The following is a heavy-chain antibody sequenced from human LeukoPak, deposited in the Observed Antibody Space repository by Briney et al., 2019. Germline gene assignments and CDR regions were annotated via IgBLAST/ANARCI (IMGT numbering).Heavy chain of an antibody. CDR2: INPSGGRT. Sequence: ASVKDSCKASGYTFNNYYMNCVRQAPGQGLEWMGIINPSGGRTSYAQKFQGRVTMPRDTSTSTVYTELRSLRSRGPAAYYCASPGDYGDYFDYWGQGTLVTVSS. CDR1: GYTFNNYY. V-gene: IGHV1-46*02. CDR3: ASPGDYGDYFDY. D-gene: IGHD4-17*01. J-gene: IGHJ4*02.